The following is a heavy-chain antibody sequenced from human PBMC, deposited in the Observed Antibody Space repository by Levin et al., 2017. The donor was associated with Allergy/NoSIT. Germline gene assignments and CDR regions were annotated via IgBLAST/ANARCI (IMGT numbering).Heavy chain of an antibody. V-gene: IGHV3-30*18. D-gene: IGHD3-10*01. CDR1: GFTFSNYC. Sequence: PGESLKISCEVSGFTFSNYCMHWVRPAPGKGLEWVTLMSHAESKVYYADSVRGRFTISRDISKNTLYLQMNALKPEDTAVYYCAKHMFGMVWVAPPDHGGQGTLGTVSS. J-gene: IGHJ4*02. CDR2: MSHAESKV. CDR3: AKHMFGMVWVAPPDH.